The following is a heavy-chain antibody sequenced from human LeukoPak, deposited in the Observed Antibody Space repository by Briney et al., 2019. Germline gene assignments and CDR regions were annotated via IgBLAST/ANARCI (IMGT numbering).Heavy chain of an antibody. CDR2: IYYSGST. V-gene: IGHV4-39*01. CDR3: ARQLLNVGYGLLDP. D-gene: IGHD1-1*01. J-gene: IGHJ5*02. CDR1: GGSISSSSYY. Sequence: PSETLSLTCTVSGGSISSSSYYWGWIRQPPGKGLEWIGSIYYSGSTYYNPSLKSRVTISLDTSKNQFSPKLSSVTAADTAVYYCARQLLNVGYGLLDPWGQGTLVTVSS.